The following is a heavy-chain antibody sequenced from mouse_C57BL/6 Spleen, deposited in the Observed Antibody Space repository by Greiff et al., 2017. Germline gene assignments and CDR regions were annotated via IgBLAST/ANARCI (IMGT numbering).Heavy chain of an antibody. V-gene: IGHV1-55*01. J-gene: IGHJ4*01. CDR2: IYPGSGST. CDR3: ARRDYGSSPYAMDY. Sequence: QVQLQQPGAELVKPGASVKMSCKASGYTFTSYWITWVKQRHGQGLEWIGDIYPGSGSTNYNEKFKRKATLTVDTSSSTAYMQLSSLTSEYSAVYYCARRDYGSSPYAMDYWGQGTSVTVTS. CDR1: GYTFTSYW. D-gene: IGHD1-1*01.